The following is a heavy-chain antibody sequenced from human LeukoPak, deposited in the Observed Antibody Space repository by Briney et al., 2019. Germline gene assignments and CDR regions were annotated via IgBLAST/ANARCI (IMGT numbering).Heavy chain of an antibody. CDR1: GFTFSSYA. CDR2: ISGRGDST. V-gene: IGHV3-23*01. J-gene: IGHJ4*02. CDR3: ARWQIAAAGSSFDY. D-gene: IGHD6-13*01. Sequence: GGSLRLSCAASGFTFSSYAMSWVRQAPAKGLEWVSSISGRGDSTFYADSVKGRFTISRHNSKNTLYLQMNSLRAEDTAVYYCARWQIAAAGSSFDYWGQGTLVTVSS.